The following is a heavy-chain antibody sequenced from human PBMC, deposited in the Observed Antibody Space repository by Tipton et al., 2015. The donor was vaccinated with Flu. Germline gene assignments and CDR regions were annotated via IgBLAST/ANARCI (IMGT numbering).Heavy chain of an antibody. CDR2: INPSGETA. CDR1: GYTVTSYY. J-gene: IGHJ4*02. CDR3: ARSGGGIFDL. V-gene: IGHV1-46*01. D-gene: IGHD3-16*01. Sequence: QLVQSGAEVKKPGASVKLSCKASGYTVTSYYVHWVRQTPGQGLQWMGRINPSGETAIYAQKFQGRVTMTSDTSTSTLYMELSSLRSEDTAVYYCARSGGGIFDLWGQGTLVTVSS.